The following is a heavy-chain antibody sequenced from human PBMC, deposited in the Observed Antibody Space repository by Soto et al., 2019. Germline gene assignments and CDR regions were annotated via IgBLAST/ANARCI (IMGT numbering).Heavy chain of an antibody. V-gene: IGHV3-48*03. D-gene: IGHD4-17*01. CDR1: GFAFGFYE. J-gene: IGHJ6*02. Sequence: GGSLTLSCAASGFAFGFYEMNWVRQAPGKGLEWVSYISTSGDTIYYADSVKGRFTVSRDNARNSLYVHMNSLRAEDTAVYYCMRDGYGDPYYYYGMDVWGQGTTVTVSS. CDR2: ISTSGDTI. CDR3: MRDGYGDPYYYYGMDV.